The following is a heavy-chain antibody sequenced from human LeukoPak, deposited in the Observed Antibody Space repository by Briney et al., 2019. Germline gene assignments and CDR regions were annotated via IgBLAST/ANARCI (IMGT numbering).Heavy chain of an antibody. Sequence: ASVKVSCKASGYTFTSYYMHWVRQAPGQGLEWMGIINPSGGSTSYAQKFQGRVTMTRDMSTSTVYMELSSLRSEDTAVYYCARGLLWFGELYWFDPWGQGTLVTVSS. CDR3: ARGLLWFGELYWFDP. D-gene: IGHD3-10*01. V-gene: IGHV1-46*01. CDR1: GYTFTSYY. CDR2: INPSGGST. J-gene: IGHJ5*02.